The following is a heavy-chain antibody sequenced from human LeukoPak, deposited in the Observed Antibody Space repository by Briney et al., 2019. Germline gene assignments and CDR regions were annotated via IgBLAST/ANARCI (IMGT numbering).Heavy chain of an antibody. CDR2: IIPIFGTA. D-gene: IGHD6-6*01. CDR1: GGTSSSYA. J-gene: IGHJ5*02. V-gene: IGHV1-69*05. CDR3: ARAASLWFDP. Sequence: ASVKVSCKASGGTSSSYAISWVRQAPGQGLEWMGGIIPIFGTANYAQKFQGRVTITTDESTSTAYMELSSLRSEDTAVYYCARAASLWFDPWGQGTLVTVSS.